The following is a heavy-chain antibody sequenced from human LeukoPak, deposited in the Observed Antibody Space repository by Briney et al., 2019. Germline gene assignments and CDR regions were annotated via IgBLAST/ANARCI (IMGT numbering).Heavy chain of an antibody. D-gene: IGHD1-1*01. Sequence: GGSLRLSCAASGFTFSSYNMNWVRQAPGKGLEWVSSISSSSSYIYYADSVKGRFAISRDNAKNSLYLQMNSLRAEDTAVYYCATTTGTTSLLDYWGQGTLVTVSS. CDR1: GFTFSSYN. CDR3: ATTTGTTSLLDY. V-gene: IGHV3-21*01. CDR2: ISSSSSYI. J-gene: IGHJ4*02.